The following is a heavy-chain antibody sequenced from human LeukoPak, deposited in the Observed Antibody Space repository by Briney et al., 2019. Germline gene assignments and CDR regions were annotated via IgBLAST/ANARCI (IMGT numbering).Heavy chain of an antibody. CDR3: ARRLATSEYFDY. Sequence: GESLKVSCKGSGYSFTSYWIGWVRQMPGKGLEWMGIIYPGDSDTRYSPSFQGQVTISADKSISAAYLQWSSLKASDTAIYYCARRLATSEYFDYWGQGTLVTVSS. D-gene: IGHD3-3*02. J-gene: IGHJ4*02. CDR1: GYSFTSYW. CDR2: IYPGDSDT. V-gene: IGHV5-51*01.